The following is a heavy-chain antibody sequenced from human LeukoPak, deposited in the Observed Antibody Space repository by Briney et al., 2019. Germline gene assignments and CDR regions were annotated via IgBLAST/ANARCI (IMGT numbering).Heavy chain of an antibody. D-gene: IGHD2-15*01. V-gene: IGHV4-28*01. CDR2: IYYSGST. Sequence: SETLSLTCAVSGYSISSSNWWGWIRQPPGKGLEWIGYIYYSGSTYYNPSLKSRVTMSVDTSKNQFSLKLSSVTAVDTAVYYCARNTLGCSGGSCYSGWFDPWSQGTLVTVSS. CDR1: GYSISSSNW. CDR3: ARNTLGCSGGSCYSGWFDP. J-gene: IGHJ5*02.